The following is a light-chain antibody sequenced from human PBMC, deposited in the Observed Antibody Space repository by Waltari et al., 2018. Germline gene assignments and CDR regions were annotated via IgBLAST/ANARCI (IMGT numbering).Light chain of an antibody. Sequence: SSELTQDPAVSVALGPTVRIPCQGNSLRTHSASRYQQKPGQAPVLVIYGKNNRPSGIPDRFSGSSSGNTASLTITGAQAEDEADYYCNSRDSSGNHLGVFGGGTKLTVL. CDR3: NSRDSSGNHLGV. CDR1: SLRTHS. CDR2: GKN. J-gene: IGLJ3*02. V-gene: IGLV3-19*01.